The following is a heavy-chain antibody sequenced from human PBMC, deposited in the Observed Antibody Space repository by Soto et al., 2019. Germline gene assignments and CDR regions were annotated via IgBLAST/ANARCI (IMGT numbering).Heavy chain of an antibody. Sequence: GASVKVSCKASGYTFTGYYMHWVRQAPGQGLEWMGWINPNSGGTNYAQKFQGRVTMTRDTSISTAYMELSRLRSDDTAVYYCARDLRATFRYYGMDVWGQGTTVTVSS. CDR1: GYTFTGYY. CDR2: INPNSGGT. CDR3: ARDLRATFRYYGMDV. V-gene: IGHV1-2*02. D-gene: IGHD5-12*01. J-gene: IGHJ6*02.